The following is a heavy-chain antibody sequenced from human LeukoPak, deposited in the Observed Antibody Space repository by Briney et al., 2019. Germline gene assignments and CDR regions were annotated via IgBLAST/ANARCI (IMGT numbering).Heavy chain of an antibody. Sequence: GGSLRLSCAASGFTFSSYWMSWVRQAPGKGLEWVANINKDGSEKYYVDSVKGRFTISRDNAKNSLYLQMNSLRAEDTAVYYCARVRYYDSSGYKYYFDYWGQGTLVTVSS. V-gene: IGHV3-7*01. CDR1: GFTFSSYW. D-gene: IGHD3-22*01. CDR2: INKDGSEK. CDR3: ARVRYYDSSGYKYYFDY. J-gene: IGHJ4*02.